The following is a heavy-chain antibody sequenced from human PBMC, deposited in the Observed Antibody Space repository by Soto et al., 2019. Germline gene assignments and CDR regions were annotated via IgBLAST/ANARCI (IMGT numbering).Heavy chain of an antibody. CDR1: GGTFSSYA. CDR2: IIPIFGTA. D-gene: IGHD2-2*01. CDR3: ASQKSKKYLYGMDV. Sequence: QVQLVQSGAEVKKPGSSVKVSCKASGGTFSSYAISWVRQAPGQGLEWMGGIIPIFGTANYAQKFQGRVTITADESTSTAYMELSSLRSEDTAVYYCASQKSKKYLYGMDVWCPGTTVTVSS. V-gene: IGHV1-69*01. J-gene: IGHJ6*02.